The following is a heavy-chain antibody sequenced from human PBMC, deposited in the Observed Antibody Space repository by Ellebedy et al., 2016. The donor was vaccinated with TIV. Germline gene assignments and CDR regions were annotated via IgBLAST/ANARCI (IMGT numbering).Heavy chain of an antibody. D-gene: IGHD3-22*01. J-gene: IGHJ6*02. Sequence: SETLSLTCTVSGGSISSGGYYWSWIRQHPGKGLEWIGYIYYSWSTYYNPSLKSRVTISVDTSKNQFSLKLSSVTAADTAVYYCARADSSPLAYYPYGMDVWGQGTTVTVSS. V-gene: IGHV4-31*03. CDR2: IYYSWST. CDR3: ARADSSPLAYYPYGMDV. CDR1: GGSISSGGYY.